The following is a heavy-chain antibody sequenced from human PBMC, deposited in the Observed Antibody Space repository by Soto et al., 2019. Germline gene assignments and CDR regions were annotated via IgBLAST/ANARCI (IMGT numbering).Heavy chain of an antibody. CDR2: VSNDGSNE. CDR3: AKDYSLYSNYPLHWFDP. CDR1: GFTFSSYG. V-gene: IGHV3-30*18. J-gene: IGHJ5*02. Sequence: GSLRLSCAASGFTFSSYGMHWVRQAPGKGLEWVEVVSNDGSNEYYADSVKGRFTISRDNSVNTLYLQMNSLRDEDTAVYYCAKDYSLYSNYPLHWFDPWGQGTLVTVSS. D-gene: IGHD4-4*01.